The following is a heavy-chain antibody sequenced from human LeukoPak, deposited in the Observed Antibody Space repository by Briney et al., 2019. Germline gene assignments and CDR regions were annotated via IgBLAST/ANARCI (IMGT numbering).Heavy chain of an antibody. CDR1: GGSFSGYY. CDR2: INHSGST. J-gene: IGHJ5*02. V-gene: IGHV4-34*01. D-gene: IGHD2-2*01. CDR3: ARGSVVVPAAQKKRRNWFDP. Sequence: PSETLSLTCAVYGGSFSGYYWGWIRQPPGKGLEWIGEINHSGSTNYNPSLKSRVTISVDTSKNQFSLKLSSVTAADTAVYYCARGSVVVPAAQKKRRNWFDPWGQGTLVTVSS.